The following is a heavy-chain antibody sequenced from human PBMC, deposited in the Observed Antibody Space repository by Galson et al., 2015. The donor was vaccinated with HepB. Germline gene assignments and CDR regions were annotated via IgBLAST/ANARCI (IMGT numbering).Heavy chain of an antibody. D-gene: IGHD3-22*01. CDR1: GYTFTGYY. J-gene: IGHJ3*02. CDR3: AREGSYDSSGYTDAFDI. CDR2: INPNSGGT. Sequence: SVKVSCKASGYTFTGYYMHWVRQAPGQGLEWMGWINPNSGGTNYAQKFQGRVTMTRDTSISTAYMELSRLRSDDTAVYYCAREGSYDSSGYTDAFDIWGQGTMVTVSS. V-gene: IGHV1-2*02.